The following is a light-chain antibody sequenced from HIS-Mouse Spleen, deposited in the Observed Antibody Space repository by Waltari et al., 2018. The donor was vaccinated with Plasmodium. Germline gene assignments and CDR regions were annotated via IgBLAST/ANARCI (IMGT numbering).Light chain of an antibody. V-gene: IGLV2-14*03. Sequence: QSALTQPASVSGSPGQSITISCPGPSRDVGGYNYVSWYQQHPGKAPKRMIYDVSNRPSGVSNRFSGSKSGNTASLTISGLQAEDEADYYCSSYTSSSTLVFGGGTKLTVL. CDR2: DVS. CDR1: SRDVGGYNY. J-gene: IGLJ2*01. CDR3: SSYTSSSTLV.